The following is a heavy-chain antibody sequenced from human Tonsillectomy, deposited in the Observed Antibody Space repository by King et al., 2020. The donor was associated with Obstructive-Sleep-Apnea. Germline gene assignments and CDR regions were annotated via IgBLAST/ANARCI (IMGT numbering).Heavy chain of an antibody. CDR2: ISYDGSNK. CDR3: AREFNTYYDA. Sequence: VQLVESGGGVVQPGRSLRLSCAASRFTFSSYAMHWVLQAPGKGLEWVAVISYDGSNKYYADSVKGRFTISRDNSKNTLYLQMNSLRAEDTAVYYCAREFNTYYDAWGQGTLVTVSS. J-gene: IGHJ4*02. V-gene: IGHV3-30-3*01. CDR1: RFTFSSYA. D-gene: IGHD3-3*01.